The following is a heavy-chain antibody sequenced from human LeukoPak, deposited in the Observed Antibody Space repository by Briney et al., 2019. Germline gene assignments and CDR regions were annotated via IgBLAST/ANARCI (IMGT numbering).Heavy chain of an antibody. V-gene: IGHV7-4-1*02. CDR1: GYTFTSYA. CDR2: INTNTGNP. Sequence: ASVKVSCKASGYTFTSYAMNWVRQAPGQGLEWMGWINTNTGNPTYAQGFTGRFVFSLDTSVSTAYLQISSLKAEDTAVYYCARDFAAAGTWRGYYYYGMDVWGQGTTVTVSS. CDR3: ARDFAAAGTWRGYYYYGMDV. J-gene: IGHJ6*02. D-gene: IGHD6-13*01.